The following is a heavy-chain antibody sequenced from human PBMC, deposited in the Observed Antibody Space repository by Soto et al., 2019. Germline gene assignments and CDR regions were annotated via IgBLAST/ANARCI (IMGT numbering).Heavy chain of an antibody. J-gene: IGHJ6*03. V-gene: IGHV3-7*01. Sequence: EVQLVESGGGLVQPGGSLRLSCAASGFTFSSYWMSWVRQAPGKGLEWVANIKQDGSEKYYVDSVKGRFTISRDNAKNSLYLQMNSLRAEDTAVYYCARITYDYIWGSYREKANYYYYMDVWGKGTTVTVSS. CDR2: IKQDGSEK. CDR1: GFTFSSYW. CDR3: ARITYDYIWGSYREKANYYYYMDV. D-gene: IGHD3-16*02.